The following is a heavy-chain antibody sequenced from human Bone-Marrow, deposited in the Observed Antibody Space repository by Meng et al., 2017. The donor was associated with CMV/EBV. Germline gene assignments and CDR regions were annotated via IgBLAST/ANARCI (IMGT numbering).Heavy chain of an antibody. CDR2: IIPIFGTA. V-gene: IGHV1-69*12. CDR3: ARKNINYGDYWEPTDLYYFDY. CDR1: GGTFSSYA. D-gene: IGHD4-17*01. J-gene: IGHJ4*02. Sequence: QVQLVQSGAEVKKPGSSVKVSCKASGGTFSSYAISWVRQAPGQGLEWMGGIIPIFGTANYAQKFQGRVTITADESTSTAYMELSSLRSEDTAVYYCARKNINYGDYWEPTDLYYFDYWGQGTLVTVSS.